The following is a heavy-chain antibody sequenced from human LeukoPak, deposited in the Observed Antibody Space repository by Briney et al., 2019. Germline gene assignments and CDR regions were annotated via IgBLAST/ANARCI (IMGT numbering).Heavy chain of an antibody. CDR2: IIQDGSVT. CDR3: ATDDHRGLGY. J-gene: IGHJ4*02. D-gene: IGHD3/OR15-3a*01. CDR1: GITFSNYY. Sequence: QRGGSLRLSCVTSGITFSNYYMHWVRPVPGEGLVLVSHIIQDGSVTSYADSVKGRFTISRDNAKNTVYLQLNNLRAEDTAVYYCATDDHRGLGYWGQGTLVTVSS. V-gene: IGHV3-74*01.